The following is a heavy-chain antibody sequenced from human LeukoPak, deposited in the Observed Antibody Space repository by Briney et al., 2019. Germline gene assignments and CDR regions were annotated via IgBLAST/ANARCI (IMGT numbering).Heavy chain of an antibody. CDR2: IMEDGSEK. V-gene: IGHV3-7*01. J-gene: IGHJ4*02. CDR1: GFTFTSHW. CDR3: AREADRSFDY. D-gene: IGHD6-13*01. Sequence: TGGSLRLSCGASGFTFTSHWMSWVRQAPGKGLEWVANIMEDGSEKKYVDSVKGRFTISRDNTKNTLYLQMGSLRAEDMAVYYCAREADRSFDYWGQGTLVAVSS.